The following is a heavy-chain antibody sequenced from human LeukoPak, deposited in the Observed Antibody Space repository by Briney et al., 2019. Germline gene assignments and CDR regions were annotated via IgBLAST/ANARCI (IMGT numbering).Heavy chain of an antibody. CDR1: GYTFTSYG. D-gene: IGHD3-3*01. V-gene: IGHV1-18*01. CDR3: ARDPTRAPLRFLEWLLLGYFDC. Sequence: ASVKVSCKASGYTFTSYGISWVRQAPGQGLEWMGWISAYNGNTNYAQKFQGRVTMTRDTSTSTVYMELSSLRSEDTAVYYCARDPTRAPLRFLEWLLLGYFDCWGQGTLVTVSS. J-gene: IGHJ4*02. CDR2: ISAYNGNT.